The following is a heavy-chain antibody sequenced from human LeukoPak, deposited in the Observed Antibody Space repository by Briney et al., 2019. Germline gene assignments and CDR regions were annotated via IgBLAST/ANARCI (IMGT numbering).Heavy chain of an antibody. D-gene: IGHD3-22*01. Sequence: ASVKVSCKASRYTFTGYYMHWVRQAPGQGLEWMGWINPNSVGTNYAQKFQGRVTMTRDTSISTAYMELSRLRSDDTAVYYCARESYYYDSSGYQIWGQGTLVTVSS. CDR1: RYTFTGYY. V-gene: IGHV1-2*02. J-gene: IGHJ4*02. CDR2: INPNSVGT. CDR3: ARESYYYDSSGYQI.